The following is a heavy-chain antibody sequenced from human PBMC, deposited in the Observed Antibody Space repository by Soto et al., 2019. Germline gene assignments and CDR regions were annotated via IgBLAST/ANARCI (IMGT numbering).Heavy chain of an antibody. D-gene: IGHD5-12*01. CDR3: ARQDVFARGYSGYDAAEGFDY. CDR2: IWYDGSNK. J-gene: IGHJ4*02. Sequence: QVQLVESGGGVVQPGRSLRLSCAASGFTFSSYGMHWVRQAPGKGLEWVAVIWYDGSNKYYADSVKGRFTISRDNSKNTLYLQMNSLRAEDTAVYYCARQDVFARGYSGYDAAEGFDYWGQGTLVTVSS. CDR1: GFTFSSYG. V-gene: IGHV3-33*01.